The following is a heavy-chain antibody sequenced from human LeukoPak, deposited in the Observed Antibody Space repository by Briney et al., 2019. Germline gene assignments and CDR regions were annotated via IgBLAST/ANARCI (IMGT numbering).Heavy chain of an antibody. CDR1: GFTFSSYG. Sequence: QPGGSLRLSCAASGFTFSSYGMHWVRQAPGKGLEWVAVISYDGSNKYYADSVKGRFTISRDNSKNTLYLQMNSLRAEDTAVYYCAKVLGYCSSTSCYEGLLYYGMDVWGQGTTVTVSS. J-gene: IGHJ6*02. CDR3: AKVLGYCSSTSCYEGLLYYGMDV. V-gene: IGHV3-30*18. D-gene: IGHD2-2*01. CDR2: ISYDGSNK.